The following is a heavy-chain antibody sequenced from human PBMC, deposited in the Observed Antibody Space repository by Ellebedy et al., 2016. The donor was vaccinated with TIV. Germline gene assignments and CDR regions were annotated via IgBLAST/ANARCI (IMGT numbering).Heavy chain of an antibody. J-gene: IGHJ4*02. V-gene: IGHV1-46*01. CDR3: ARDAPWGTSLAVDY. D-gene: IGHD3-16*01. CDR1: GYTFTRYY. CDR2: INPSGGST. Sequence: ASVKVSXXASGYTFTRYYMHWVRPAPGQGLEWMGKINPSGGSTTYAQKFQGRVTMTRDRSTSTVYMELSSLRSEDTAVYYCARDAPWGTSLAVDYWGQGTLVTVSS.